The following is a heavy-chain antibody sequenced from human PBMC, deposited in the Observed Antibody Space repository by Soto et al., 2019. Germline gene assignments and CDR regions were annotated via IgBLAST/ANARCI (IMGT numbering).Heavy chain of an antibody. Sequence: HPGGSLRLSCAASGFTFSSYAMSWVRQAPGKGLEWVSAISGSGGSTYYADSVKGRFTISRDNSKNTLYLQMNSLRADDTAVYYCAKERLMVYAFDYWGQGTLVTVSS. V-gene: IGHV3-23*01. D-gene: IGHD2-8*01. J-gene: IGHJ4*02. CDR3: AKERLMVYAFDY. CDR2: ISGSGGST. CDR1: GFTFSSYA.